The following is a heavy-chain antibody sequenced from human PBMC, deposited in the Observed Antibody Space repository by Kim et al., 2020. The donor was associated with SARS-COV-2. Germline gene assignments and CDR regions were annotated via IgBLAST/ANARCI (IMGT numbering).Heavy chain of an antibody. Sequence: SETLSLTCTVSGYSISSGYYWGWIRQPPGKGLEWIGSIYHSGSTYYNPSLKSRVTISVDTAKNQFSLKLSSVTAADTAVYYCARLTAYYYDSSGYYY. V-gene: IGHV4-38-2*02. J-gene: IGHJ6*01. D-gene: IGHD3-22*01. CDR1: GYSISSGYY. CDR3: ARLTAYYYDSSGYYY. CDR2: IYHSGST.